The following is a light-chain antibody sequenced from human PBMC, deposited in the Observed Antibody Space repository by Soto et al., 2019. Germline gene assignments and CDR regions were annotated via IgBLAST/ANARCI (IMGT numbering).Light chain of an antibody. Sequence: QSVLTQPASVSASPGQSITISCTGSSSDVGAYNLVSWYQQHPGKAPKLIIFEVSKRPSGISNRFSGSKSGNTASLTISGLQAEDEADYCCCSYAVSTAFYVFGSGTKSPS. V-gene: IGLV2-23*02. CDR3: CSYAVSTAFYV. CDR2: EVS. J-gene: IGLJ1*01. CDR1: SSDVGAYNL.